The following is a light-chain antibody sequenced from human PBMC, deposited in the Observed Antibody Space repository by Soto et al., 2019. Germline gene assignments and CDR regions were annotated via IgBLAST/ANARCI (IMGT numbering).Light chain of an antibody. J-gene: IGLJ1*01. CDR3: SSYTSDITPYV. CDR2: DVS. V-gene: IGLV2-14*01. Sequence: QSVLTQPASVSGSPGQSIXIFCTGTSSDVGGYNYVSWYQQHPGKAPKLTIYDVSTRPSGVSNRFSGSKSGNTASLTISGLQAEDEADYYCSSYTSDITPYVFGAGTKVTVL. CDR1: SSDVGGYNY.